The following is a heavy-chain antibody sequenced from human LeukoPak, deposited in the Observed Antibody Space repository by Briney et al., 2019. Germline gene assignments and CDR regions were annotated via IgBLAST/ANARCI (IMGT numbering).Heavy chain of an antibody. V-gene: IGHV4-31*03. Sequence: SETLSLTCTVSGGSISSGGYYWSWIRQHPGKGLEWIGYIYYSGSTYYNPSLKSRVTISVDTSRNQFSLKLSSVTAADTAVYYCAREVATITPPPYYFDYWGQGTLVTVSS. D-gene: IGHD5-12*01. CDR3: AREVATITPPPYYFDY. CDR2: IYYSGST. J-gene: IGHJ4*02. CDR1: GGSISSGGYY.